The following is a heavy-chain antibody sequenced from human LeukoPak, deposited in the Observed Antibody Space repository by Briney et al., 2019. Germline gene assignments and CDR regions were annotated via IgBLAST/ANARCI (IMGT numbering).Heavy chain of an antibody. CDR1: GFTFGDYG. Sequence: GGSLRLSCTASGFTFGDYGMTWVRQAPGKGLECVGFIRSKAYGGTTEYAASVKGRFTISRDDSKSIAYLQMNSLKAEDTAVYYCTRRADWLDYWGQGTLVTVSS. D-gene: IGHD3-9*01. CDR3: TRRADWLDY. V-gene: IGHV3-49*04. CDR2: IRSKAYGGTT. J-gene: IGHJ4*02.